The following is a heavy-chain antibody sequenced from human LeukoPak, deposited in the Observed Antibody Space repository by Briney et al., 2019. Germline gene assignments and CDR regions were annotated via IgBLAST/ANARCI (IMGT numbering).Heavy chain of an antibody. CDR1: GGTFSSYA. Sequence: GASVKVSCKASGGTFSSYAISWVRQAPGQGLEWMGGIIPIFGTANYAQKFQGRVTITADESTSTAYMELSSLRSEDTAVYYCASAPVRFLRALRGMNGMDVWGQGTTVTVSS. CDR3: ASAPVRFLRALRGMNGMDV. CDR2: IIPIFGTA. J-gene: IGHJ6*02. D-gene: IGHD3-3*01. V-gene: IGHV1-69*13.